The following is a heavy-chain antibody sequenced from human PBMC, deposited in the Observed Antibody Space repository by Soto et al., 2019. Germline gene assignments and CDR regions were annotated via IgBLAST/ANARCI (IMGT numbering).Heavy chain of an antibody. D-gene: IGHD2-15*01. J-gene: IGHJ3*02. CDR2: MNPNSGNT. Sequence: QVQMVQSGAEVKKPGASVKVSCRASGYSFTSYDVNWVRQATGQGLEWMGWMNPNSGNTAFAEKFQGRVTMTRDTPISTAYMALSGLTSEDTAVYYCARYPYTSYCSDGSCSYDAFDIWGQGTVVTVSS. CDR1: GYSFTSYD. CDR3: ARYPYTSYCSDGSCSYDAFDI. V-gene: IGHV1-8*01.